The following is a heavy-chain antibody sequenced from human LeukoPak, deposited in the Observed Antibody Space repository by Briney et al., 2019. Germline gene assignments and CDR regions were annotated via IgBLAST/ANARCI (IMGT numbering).Heavy chain of an antibody. CDR3: AKGRYYYDSSGYYK. V-gene: IGHV3-21*01. D-gene: IGHD3-22*01. Sequence: GGSLRLSCAASGFTFSSYSMNWVRQAPGKGLEWVSSISSSSSYIYYADSVKGRFTISRDNAKNSLYLQMNSLRAEDTAVYYCAKGRYYYDSSGYYKWGQGTLVTVSS. CDR1: GFTFSSYS. J-gene: IGHJ4*02. CDR2: ISSSSSYI.